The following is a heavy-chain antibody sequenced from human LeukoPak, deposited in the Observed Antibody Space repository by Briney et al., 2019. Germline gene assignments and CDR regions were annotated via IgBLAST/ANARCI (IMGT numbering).Heavy chain of an antibody. CDR3: ARQGIYGSGRDY. Sequence: PSETLSLTCAVSGGSISSGDYYWSWIRQPPGKGLEWIGYIYYSGSTYYNPSLKSRVTISVDTSKNQFSLKLSSVTAADTAVYYCARQGIYGSGRDYWGQGTLVTVSS. D-gene: IGHD3-10*01. J-gene: IGHJ4*02. CDR2: IYYSGST. V-gene: IGHV4-30-4*08. CDR1: GGSISSGDYY.